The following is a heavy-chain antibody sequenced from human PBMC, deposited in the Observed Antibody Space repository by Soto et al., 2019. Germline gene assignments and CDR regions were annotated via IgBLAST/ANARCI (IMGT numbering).Heavy chain of an antibody. J-gene: IGHJ4*02. CDR1: GFTIDDYA. CDR2: ISWNSGSI. CDR3: AKGRGDSGNYSLFDY. V-gene: IGHV3-9*01. Sequence: EVQLGESGGGLVQPGRSLRLSCAASGFTIDDYAMHWVRQAPGKGLEWVSGISWNSGSIGYADSVKGRFTISRDNAKNSLYLQMNSLRAEDTALYYCAKGRGDSGNYSLFDYWGQGTLVTVSS. D-gene: IGHD3-22*01.